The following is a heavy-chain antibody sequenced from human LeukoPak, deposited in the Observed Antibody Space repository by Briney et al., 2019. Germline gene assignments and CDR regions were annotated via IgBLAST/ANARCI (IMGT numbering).Heavy chain of an antibody. Sequence: GALRLSCAASGFIFSDYYMSWIRQAPGKGLEWTAYIGTSGSRIDYAESVRGRFTASRDNAKNSLFLQMDSLAVEDSALYYCAKLVVPAANAVDSWGQGTLVTVSS. CDR2: IGTSGSRI. CDR1: GFIFSDYY. D-gene: IGHD2-2*01. J-gene: IGHJ4*02. V-gene: IGHV3-11*01. CDR3: AKLVVPAANAVDS.